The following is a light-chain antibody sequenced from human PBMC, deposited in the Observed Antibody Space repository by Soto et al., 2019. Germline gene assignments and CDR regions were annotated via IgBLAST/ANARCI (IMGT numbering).Light chain of an antibody. Sequence: QSALTQPASVSGSPGQSITIACTGTSSDVGGYNFVSWYQQHPGKAPKLMIYDVGNRPSGVSNRFSGSKSGNTASLTISGLQAEDEAHYYCSSYGTVSTCVFGTGTKLTVL. CDR2: DVG. CDR1: SSDVGGYNF. J-gene: IGLJ1*01. CDR3: SSYGTVSTCV. V-gene: IGLV2-14*01.